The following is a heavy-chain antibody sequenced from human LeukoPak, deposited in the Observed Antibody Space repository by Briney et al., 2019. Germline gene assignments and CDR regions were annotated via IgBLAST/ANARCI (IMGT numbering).Heavy chain of an antibody. V-gene: IGHV1-69*05. CDR1: GGTFSSYA. Sequence: SVKVSCKASGGTFSSYAISWVRQAPGQGLKWMGGIIPIFGTANYEQKFQGRVTITTDESTSTAYMELSRLRSEDTAVYYCARASWEWLLGAFGIWGQGTMVTVSS. D-gene: IGHD3-3*01. CDR2: IIPIFGTA. CDR3: ARASWEWLLGAFGI. J-gene: IGHJ3*02.